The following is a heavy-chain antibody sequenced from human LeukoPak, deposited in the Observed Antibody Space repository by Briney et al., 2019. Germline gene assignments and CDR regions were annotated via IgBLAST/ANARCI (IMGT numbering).Heavy chain of an antibody. CDR3: AKSDSSGWYMKPIDY. J-gene: IGHJ4*02. CDR1: GFTFSSYA. Sequence: GGSLRLSCAASGFTFSSYAMSWVRQAPGKGLEWVSAISGSGGSTYYADSVKGRFIISRDNSKNTLYLQMNSLRAEDTAVYYCAKSDSSGWYMKPIDYWGQGTLVTVSS. V-gene: IGHV3-23*01. CDR2: ISGSGGST. D-gene: IGHD6-19*01.